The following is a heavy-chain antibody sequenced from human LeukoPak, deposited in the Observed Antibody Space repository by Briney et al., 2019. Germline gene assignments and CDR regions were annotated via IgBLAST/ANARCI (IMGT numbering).Heavy chain of an antibody. J-gene: IGHJ5*02. CDR2: ISGSAGGT. Sequence: PGGSLRLSCAASGFTFSSYAMSWVRQAPGKGLEWVSGISGSAGGTYYADSVKGRFTISRDNSKNTLYLQMNSLRAEDTAVYYCAKELGYCSSTSCWGFDPWGQGTLVTVSS. CDR3: AKELGYCSSTSCWGFDP. CDR1: GFTFSSYA. V-gene: IGHV3-23*01. D-gene: IGHD2-2*01.